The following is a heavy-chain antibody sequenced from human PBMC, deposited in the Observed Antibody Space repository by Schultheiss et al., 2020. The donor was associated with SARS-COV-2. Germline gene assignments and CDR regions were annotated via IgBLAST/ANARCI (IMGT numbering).Heavy chain of an antibody. CDR3: ARGSSWFHFDK. Sequence: GGSLRLSCAASGFTFSSYAMHWVRQAPGKGLEWVAVISYDGSNKYYADSVKGRFTISRDNSKNTLYLRMNSLRAEDTAVYYCARGSSWFHFDKWGQGTLVTVSS. J-gene: IGHJ4*02. CDR2: ISYDGSNK. CDR1: GFTFSSYA. D-gene: IGHD6-13*01. V-gene: IGHV3-30*04.